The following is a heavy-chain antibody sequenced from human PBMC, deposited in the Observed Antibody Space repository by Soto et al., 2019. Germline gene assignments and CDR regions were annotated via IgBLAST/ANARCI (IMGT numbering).Heavy chain of an antibody. CDR1: GGTFSSYA. CDR2: IIPIFGTA. J-gene: IGHJ5*02. D-gene: IGHD6-6*01. Sequence: QVQLVQSGAEVKKPGSSVKVSCKASGGTFSSYAISWVRQAPGQGLEWMGGIIPIFGTATYAQKFQGSVTMPADEPTSTAYMEMSSARSEDTAGYYGSREESSSADGGKWFCAWGQGTLVPVSS. CDR3: SREESSSADGGKWFCA. V-gene: IGHV1-69*01.